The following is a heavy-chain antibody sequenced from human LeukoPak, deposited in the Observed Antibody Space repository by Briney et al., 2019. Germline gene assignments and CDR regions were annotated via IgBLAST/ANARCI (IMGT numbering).Heavy chain of an antibody. V-gene: IGHV4-30-2*03. CDR3: ARQPLYYLTNIVVVPAARGAFDI. Sequence: SETLSLTCTVSGGSISSGGYYWSWIRQPPGKGLEWIGYIYHSGSTYYNPSLKSRVTISVDTSKNQFSLKLSSVTAADTAVYYCARQPLYYLTNIVVVPAARGAFDIWGQGTMVTVSS. CDR1: GGSISSGGYY. J-gene: IGHJ3*02. CDR2: IYHSGST. D-gene: IGHD2-2*01.